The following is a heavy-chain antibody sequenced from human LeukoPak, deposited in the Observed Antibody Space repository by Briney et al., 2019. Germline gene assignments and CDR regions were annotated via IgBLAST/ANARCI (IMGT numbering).Heavy chain of an antibody. CDR1: GYTFTSYD. Sequence: ASVKVSCKASGYTFTSYDINWVRQATGRGLEWLGWMNPNSSNTGYAQKFQGRVTMTRNTSISTAYMELSSLRSEDTAVYYCATAVTTWIGYYYYGMDVWGQGTTVTVSS. CDR2: MNPNSSNT. J-gene: IGHJ6*02. V-gene: IGHV1-8*01. CDR3: ATAVTTWIGYYYYGMDV. D-gene: IGHD4-17*01.